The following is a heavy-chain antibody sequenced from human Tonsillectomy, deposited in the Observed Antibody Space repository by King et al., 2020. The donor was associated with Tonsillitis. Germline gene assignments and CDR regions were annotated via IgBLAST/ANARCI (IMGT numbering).Heavy chain of an antibody. Sequence: VQLVESGGGLVQPGGSLRLSCAASGFTFSSYAMSWVRQAPGKGLEWVSAISGSGGSTYYADSVKGRFTISRDNSKNTLYLQMNSMRDEDTAVYYCSKEAPEYGDYSYYFDYWGQGTLVTVSS. J-gene: IGHJ4*02. CDR2: ISGSGGST. D-gene: IGHD4-17*01. CDR1: GFTFSSYA. V-gene: IGHV3-23*04. CDR3: SKEAPEYGDYSYYFDY.